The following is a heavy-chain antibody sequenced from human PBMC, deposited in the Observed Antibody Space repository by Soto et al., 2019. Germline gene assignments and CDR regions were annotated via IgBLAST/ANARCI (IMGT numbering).Heavy chain of an antibody. CDR2: IYYSGST. J-gene: IGHJ5*02. CDR3: ASLKLVPEGWFDP. D-gene: IGHD2-2*01. V-gene: IGHV4-39*01. CDR1: GGSISSSTYY. Sequence: QVQQQESGPGLVKPSEILSLTCSVSGGSISSSTYYWGWIRQPPGKGLEWIGTIYYSGSTYYNPSLKSRVTISVDTSKNQFSLKLSSVTAADTAVYYCASLKLVPEGWFDPWGQGTLVTVSS.